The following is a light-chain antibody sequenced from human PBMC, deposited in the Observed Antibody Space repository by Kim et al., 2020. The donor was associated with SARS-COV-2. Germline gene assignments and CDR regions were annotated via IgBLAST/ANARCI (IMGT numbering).Light chain of an antibody. V-gene: IGLV1-40*01. Sequence: QRVTISCTGSSSNIGANYDVQWYQQLPGTAPKLLIYDNDVRPSGVPDRFSGSKSGTSASLAITGLQADDMADYYCQSYDRSMTAYVFGSGTKVTVL. CDR3: QSYDRSMTAYV. J-gene: IGLJ1*01. CDR1: SSNIGANYD. CDR2: DND.